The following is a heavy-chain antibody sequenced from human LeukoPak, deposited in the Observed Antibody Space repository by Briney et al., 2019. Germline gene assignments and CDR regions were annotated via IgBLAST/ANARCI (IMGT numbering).Heavy chain of an antibody. CDR3: ASDGAPAIAAAGESGFDP. V-gene: IGHV1-2*02. J-gene: IGHJ5*02. CDR2: INPNSGGT. D-gene: IGHD6-13*01. CDR1: GYTFTGYY. Sequence: GASVKVSCKASGYTFTGYYMHWVRQAPGQGLEWMGWINPNSGGTNYAQKFQGRVTMTGDTSISTAYMELSRLRSDDTAVYYCASDGAPAIAAAGESGFDPWGQGTLVTVSS.